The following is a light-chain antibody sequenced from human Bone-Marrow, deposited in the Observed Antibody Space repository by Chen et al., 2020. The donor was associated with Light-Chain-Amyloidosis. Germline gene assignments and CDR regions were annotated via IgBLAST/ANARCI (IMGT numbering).Light chain of an antibody. V-gene: IGLV6-57*02. Sequence: NFMLTQPHSVSESPGKTVTISCTGSSGSIASNYVQWYQQRPGSAPTTVIYEDNQRPSGVPDRFSGSSDSSSNSASLTISGLKTEDEADYYCQSYDSSAWVFGGGTKLTVL. CDR2: EDN. CDR1: SGSIASNY. J-gene: IGLJ3*02. CDR3: QSYDSSAWV.